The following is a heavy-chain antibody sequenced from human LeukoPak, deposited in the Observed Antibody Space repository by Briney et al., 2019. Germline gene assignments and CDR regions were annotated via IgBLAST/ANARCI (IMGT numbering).Heavy chain of an antibody. CDR2: IKQDGSEK. J-gene: IGHJ4*02. CDR1: GFSFSTYW. CDR3: ARTLGYCSSTICFITFDY. V-gene: IGHV3-7*05. Sequence: PGGSLRLSCAGSGFSFSTYWMSWVRQAPGKGLEWVANIKQDGSEKYSVDSVKGRFTISRDNAKNSLYLQMNSLRAEDTAIYYCARTLGYCSSTICFITFDYWGQGTLVTVSS. D-gene: IGHD2-2*01.